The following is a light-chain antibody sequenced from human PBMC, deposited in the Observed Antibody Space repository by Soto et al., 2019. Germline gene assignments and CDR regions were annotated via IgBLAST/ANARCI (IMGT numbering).Light chain of an antibody. CDR3: QQSYITPFA. CDR2: VAS. J-gene: IGKJ3*01. CDR1: QSISSY. Sequence: LASQSISSYLDWYQQKPGKAPKLLIYVASSLQSGVPSRFSGSGSGTEFTLTIRSLQPEDSATYYCQQSYITPFAFGPGTKVDI. V-gene: IGKV1-39*01.